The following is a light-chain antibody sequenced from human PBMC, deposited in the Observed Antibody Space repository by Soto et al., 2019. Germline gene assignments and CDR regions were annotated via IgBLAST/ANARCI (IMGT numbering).Light chain of an antibody. CDR3: QQYGSSPWT. Sequence: EVAESTGSVSLSPGERATLSCRASQSVSNNYLAWYQQKPGQAPRLLIYGASNRATGIPDRFSGSGSGTDFTLTISRLEPEDFAVYYCQQYGSSPWTFGQGTKVDIK. CDR2: GAS. CDR1: QSVSNNY. J-gene: IGKJ1*01. V-gene: IGKV3-20*01.